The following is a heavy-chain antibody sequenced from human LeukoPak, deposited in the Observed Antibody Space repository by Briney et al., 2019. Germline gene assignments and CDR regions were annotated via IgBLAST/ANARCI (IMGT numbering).Heavy chain of an antibody. V-gene: IGHV4-39*07. CDR1: GGSISTSSYY. D-gene: IGHD6-19*01. J-gene: IGHJ4*02. CDR3: ARQQWLAKPFDY. Sequence: SETLSLTCTVSGGSISTSSYYWGWVRQPPGKGLEWIGNIFYSGSTYYSPSLKSRVTISLDTSRNQFSLKLNSVTAADTAVYYCARQQWLAKPFDYWGQGTLVTVSS. CDR2: IFYSGST.